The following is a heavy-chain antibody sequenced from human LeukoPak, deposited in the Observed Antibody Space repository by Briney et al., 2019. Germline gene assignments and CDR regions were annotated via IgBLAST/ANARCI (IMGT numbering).Heavy chain of an antibody. CDR1: GYSIRSGYY. CDR2: IYHSRST. D-gene: IGHD1-1*01. Sequence: SETLSLTCTVSGYSIRSGYYWGWIRQPPGKRREWIGSIYHSRSTYYIPSLMSRPTISAEPSKNQFSLKLSSVTAADTAVYHCAREGPTSFSDYWGQGTLVTVSS. V-gene: IGHV4-38-2*02. J-gene: IGHJ4*02. CDR3: AREGPTSFSDY.